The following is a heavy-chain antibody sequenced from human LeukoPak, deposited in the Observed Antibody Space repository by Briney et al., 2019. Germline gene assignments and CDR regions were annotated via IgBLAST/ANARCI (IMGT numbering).Heavy chain of an antibody. CDR1: GGSISSYY. CDR2: LYYSGST. CDR3: ARGVGVRIAAAGFDY. D-gene: IGHD6-13*01. J-gene: IGHJ4*02. Sequence: SETLSLTCTVSGGSISSYYWSWIRQPPGKGLEWIGYLYYSGSTNYNPSLKSRVTISVDTSTIQVSLKLSSVTAADTAVYHCARGVGVRIAAAGFDYWGQGTLVTVSS. V-gene: IGHV4-59*01.